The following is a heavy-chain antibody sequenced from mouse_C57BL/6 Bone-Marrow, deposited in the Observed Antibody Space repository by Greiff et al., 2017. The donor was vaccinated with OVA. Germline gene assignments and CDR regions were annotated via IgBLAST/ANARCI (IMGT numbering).Heavy chain of an antibody. D-gene: IGHD1-1*01. J-gene: IGHJ2*01. V-gene: IGHV1-54*01. Sequence: QVQLQQSGAELVRPGTSVKVSCKASGYAFTNYLIEWVKQRPGQGLEWIGVINPGSGGTNYNEKFKGKATLTADKSSSTAYMQLSSLTSEDSAVYFCARFLYDGSSFDYWGQGTTLTVSS. CDR2: INPGSGGT. CDR1: GYAFTNYL. CDR3: ARFLYDGSSFDY.